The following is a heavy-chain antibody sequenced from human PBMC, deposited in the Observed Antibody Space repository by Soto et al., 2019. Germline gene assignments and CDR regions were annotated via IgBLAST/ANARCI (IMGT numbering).Heavy chain of an antibody. CDR1: GGSISSYY. J-gene: IGHJ6*02. CDR2: IYYSGST. Sequence: SETLSLTCTVSGGSISSYYWSWIRQPPGKGLEWIGYIYYSGSTNYNPSLKSRVTISVDTSKNQFSLKLSSVTAADTAVYYCARVGYSYGGYYYYYGMDVWGQGTTVTVSS. D-gene: IGHD5-18*01. V-gene: IGHV4-59*01. CDR3: ARVGYSYGGYYYYYGMDV.